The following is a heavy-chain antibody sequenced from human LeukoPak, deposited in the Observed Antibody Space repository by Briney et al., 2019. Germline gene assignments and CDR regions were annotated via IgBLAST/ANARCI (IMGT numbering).Heavy chain of an antibody. CDR3: ARHVGYDFWSGSGGAYYYYYGMDV. CDR1: GGSFSGYY. Sequence: SETLSLTCAVYGGSFSGYYWSWIRQPPGKGLEWIGEINHSGSTNYNPSLKSRVTISVDTSKNQFSLKLSSVTAADTAVYYCARHVGYDFWSGSGGAYYYYYGMDVWGQGTTVTVSS. J-gene: IGHJ6*02. CDR2: INHSGST. V-gene: IGHV4-34*01. D-gene: IGHD3-3*01.